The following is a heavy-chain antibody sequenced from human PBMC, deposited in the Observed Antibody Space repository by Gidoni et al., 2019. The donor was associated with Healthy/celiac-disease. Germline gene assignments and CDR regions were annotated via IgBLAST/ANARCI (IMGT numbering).Heavy chain of an antibody. Sequence: QVQLVESGGAVVQPGRSLRLSCAASGFTFSSYGMHWVRQAPGKGLEWVAVISYDGSNKYYADSVKGRFTISRDNSKNTLYLQMNSLRAEDTAVYYCAKDWEIVATINPFSLDYWGQGTLVTVSS. CDR1: GFTFSSYG. J-gene: IGHJ4*02. CDR3: AKDWEIVATINPFSLDY. D-gene: IGHD5-12*01. V-gene: IGHV3-30*18. CDR2: ISYDGSNK.